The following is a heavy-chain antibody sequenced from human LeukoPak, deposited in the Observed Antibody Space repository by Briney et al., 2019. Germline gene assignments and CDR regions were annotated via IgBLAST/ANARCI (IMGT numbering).Heavy chain of an antibody. D-gene: IGHD2-15*01. Sequence: ASVKVSCKASGYTFTSYGISWVRQAPGQGLELMGWISAYNGNTNYAQKLQGRVTMTTDTSTSTAYMELRSLRSDDTAVYYCATIAHCSGGSCSPPGMDVWGQGTTVTVSS. CDR2: ISAYNGNT. CDR3: ATIAHCSGGSCSPPGMDV. V-gene: IGHV1-18*01. CDR1: GYTFTSYG. J-gene: IGHJ6*02.